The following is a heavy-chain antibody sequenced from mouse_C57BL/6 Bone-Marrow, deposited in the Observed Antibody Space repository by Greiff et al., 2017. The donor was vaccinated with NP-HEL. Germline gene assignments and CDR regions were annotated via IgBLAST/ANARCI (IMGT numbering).Heavy chain of an antibody. CDR3: ARRFYYYGSSWFAY. CDR2: ISSGGSYT. V-gene: IGHV5-6*01. Sequence: EVQVVESGGDLVKPGGSLKLSCAASGFTFSSYGMSWVRQTPDKRLEWVATISSGGSYTYYPDSVKGRFTISRDNAKNTLYLQMSSLKSEDTAMYYCARRFYYYGSSWFAYWGQGTLVTVSA. D-gene: IGHD1-1*01. J-gene: IGHJ3*01. CDR1: GFTFSSYG.